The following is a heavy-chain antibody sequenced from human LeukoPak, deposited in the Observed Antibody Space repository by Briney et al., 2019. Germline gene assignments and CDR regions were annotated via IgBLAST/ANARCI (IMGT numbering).Heavy chain of an antibody. CDR1: GASISSHY. J-gene: IGHJ6*02. V-gene: IGHV4-59*11. D-gene: IGHD2-8*01. CDR3: AKWGDGMDV. CDR2: VYYSGTT. Sequence: SETLSLTCNVSGASISSHYWNWIRQPPGKGLEWIGYVYYSGTTNYNPSLKSRVTMSVDTSKKLFSLNLRSVTAADTAVYYCAKWGDGMDVWGQGTTVIVSS.